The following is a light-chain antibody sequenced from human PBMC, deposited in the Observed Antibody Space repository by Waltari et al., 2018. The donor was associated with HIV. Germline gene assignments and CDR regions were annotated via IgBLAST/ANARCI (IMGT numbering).Light chain of an antibody. J-gene: IGLJ7*01. CDR3: SSYTSRSNAV. Sequence: QSALTQPASVSGSPGQSITISCTGNSTDVGGYNYVSWYQHHPGKAPRLMIYEVSNRPAGVSNRVSGSKSGNTASLTISGLQAEDESDYYCSSYTSRSNAVFGGGTQLTVL. V-gene: IGLV2-14*01. CDR2: EVS. CDR1: STDVGGYNY.